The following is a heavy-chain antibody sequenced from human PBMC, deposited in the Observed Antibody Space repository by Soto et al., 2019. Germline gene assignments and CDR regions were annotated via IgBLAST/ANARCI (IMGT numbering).Heavy chain of an antibody. V-gene: IGHV3-21*01. J-gene: IGHJ6*02. D-gene: IGHD2-21*01. CDR3: ARYSSAPYYGMDV. CDR1: GFTFSSYN. Sequence: EVQLEESGGGLVKPGGSLRLSCAASGFTFSSYNMNWVRQAPGKGLEWVSSISSSSSYIYYADSVKGRFTISRDNAKNSLYLQMNSLRAEDTAVYYCARYSSAPYYGMDVWGQGTTVTVSS. CDR2: ISSSSSYI.